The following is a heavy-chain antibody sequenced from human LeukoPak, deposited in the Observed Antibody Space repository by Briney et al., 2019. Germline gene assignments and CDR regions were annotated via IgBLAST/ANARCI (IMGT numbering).Heavy chain of an antibody. J-gene: IGHJ4*02. V-gene: IGHV3-74*01. CDR2: INSDGSST. Sequence: GGSLRLSCAASGFTFSSHWMHWVRQAPGKGLVWVSRINSDGSSTNYADSVKGRFTISRDNAKNTLYLQMNSLRAEDAAVYYCASQGARSTYYDILTGPKPFDYWGQGTLVTVSS. CDR1: GFTFSSHW. CDR3: ASQGARSTYYDILTGPKPFDY. D-gene: IGHD3-9*01.